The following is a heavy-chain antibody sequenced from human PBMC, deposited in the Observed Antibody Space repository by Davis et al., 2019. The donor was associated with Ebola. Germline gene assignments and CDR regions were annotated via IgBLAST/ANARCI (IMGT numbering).Heavy chain of an antibody. V-gene: IGHV3-7*01. CDR1: GLIFNNYW. D-gene: IGHD6-13*01. CDR3: ARGPSTGNSFTY. J-gene: IGHJ4*02. Sequence: GGSLRLSCAASGLIFNNYWMSWIRQAPGKGPEWVANIKQDGSEKYYVDSVEGRFTISRDNAKNSLSLQMNSLRAEDTAVYYCARGPSTGNSFTYWGQGALVTVSS. CDR2: IKQDGSEK.